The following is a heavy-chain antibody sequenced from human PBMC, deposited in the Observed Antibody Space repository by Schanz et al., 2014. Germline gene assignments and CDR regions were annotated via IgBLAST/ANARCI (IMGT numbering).Heavy chain of an antibody. J-gene: IGHJ4*02. CDR1: GFPFNEYG. V-gene: IGHV3-9*01. Sequence: EVQLMESGGGLVQPGRSLRLSCAASGFPFNEYGMLWVRQAPGKGLEWVSSISWNSGSIDYADSVKARFTISRDNSKNSVSLQMDSLRPEDTAVYYCARSRGFDSIFDFWGRGTLVTVSS. CDR3: ARSRGFDSIFDF. D-gene: IGHD5-12*01. CDR2: ISWNSGSI.